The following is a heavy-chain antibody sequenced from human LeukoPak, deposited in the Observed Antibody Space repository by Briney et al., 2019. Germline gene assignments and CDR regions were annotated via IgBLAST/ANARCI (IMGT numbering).Heavy chain of an antibody. CDR3: ARDTYDYVWGSYRYGGSSDAFDI. J-gene: IGHJ3*02. CDR2: ISSSSSYI. D-gene: IGHD3-16*02. CDR1: GFTFSSYS. Sequence: PGGSLRLSCAASGFTFSSYSMNWVRQAPGQGLEWVSSISSSSSYIYYADSVKGRFTISRDNAKNSLYLQMNSLRAEDTAVYYCARDTYDYVWGSYRYGGSSDAFDIWGQGTMVTVSS. V-gene: IGHV3-21*01.